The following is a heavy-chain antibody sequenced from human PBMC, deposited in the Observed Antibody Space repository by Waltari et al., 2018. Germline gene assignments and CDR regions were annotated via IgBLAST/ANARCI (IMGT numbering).Heavy chain of an antibody. Sequence: EVQLLESGGGLVRPGGSLRLSCAASGLSFRCYNLNWVRQPPGKGLEWVSSISSDSSYMHYADSVKGRFTISRDNAKNSLYLQLNSLRAEDTAVYYCATGGWGFYLGYWGQGTLVTVSS. J-gene: IGHJ4*02. CDR3: ATGGWGFYLGY. CDR2: ISSDSSYM. D-gene: IGHD7-27*01. CDR1: GLSFRCYN. V-gene: IGHV3-21*02.